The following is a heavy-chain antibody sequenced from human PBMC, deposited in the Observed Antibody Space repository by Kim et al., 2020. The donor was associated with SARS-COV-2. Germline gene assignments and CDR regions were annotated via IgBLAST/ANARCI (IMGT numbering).Heavy chain of an antibody. CDR3: ARSVPPITMVRGVIPQLFDY. CDR2: INPSGGST. D-gene: IGHD3-10*01. CDR1: GYTFTSYY. J-gene: IGHJ4*02. Sequence: ASVKVSCKASGYTFTSYYMHWVRQAPGQGLEWMGIINPSGGSTSYAQKFQGRVTMTRDTSTSTVYMELSSLRSEDTAVYYCARSVPPITMVRGVIPQLFDYWGQGTLVTVSS. V-gene: IGHV1-46*01.